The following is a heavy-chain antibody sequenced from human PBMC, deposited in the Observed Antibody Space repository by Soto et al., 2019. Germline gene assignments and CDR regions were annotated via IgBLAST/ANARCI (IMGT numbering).Heavy chain of an antibody. CDR3: AMVDVYVTPSQQDV. CDR2: INTYNGNT. D-gene: IGHD3-16*01. J-gene: IGHJ6*02. V-gene: IGHV1-18*01. Sequence: QVPLVQSGAEVKNPGASVKVSCKASGYTFTRYGIGWARQAPGQGLEWMGWINTYNGNTNYAQNVQGRVTLTTETPXSTAYMELRSLRSNDTAIYYCAMVDVYVTPSQQDVWGQGTTVIVSS. CDR1: GYTFTRYG.